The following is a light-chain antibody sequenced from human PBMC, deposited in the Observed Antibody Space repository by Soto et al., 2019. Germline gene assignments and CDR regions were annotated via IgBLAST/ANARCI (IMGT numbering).Light chain of an antibody. Sequence: QSALTQPASVSGSPGQSITISCTGSSSDVGGYNYVSWYQNHPGTAPKLMTYEVSNRPSGVSNRFSGSKSGNTASLTISGLQAEDEADYYCSSYTSSSALVFGGGTKVTVL. J-gene: IGLJ2*01. CDR3: SSYTSSSALV. CDR2: EVS. V-gene: IGLV2-14*01. CDR1: SSDVGGYNY.